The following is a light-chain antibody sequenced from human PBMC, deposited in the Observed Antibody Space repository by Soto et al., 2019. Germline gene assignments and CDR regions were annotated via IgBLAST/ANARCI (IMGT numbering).Light chain of an antibody. CDR3: QVWDSGSDPFV. Sequence: SYILTLPPSVSVAPGQTATIACGGYNIGTKGVHWYQQRPGQAPVLVVSDDSDRASGIPERFSGSNSGNMATLTISRAEAGDEADYYCQVWDSGSDPFVFGPGTKLTVL. V-gene: IGLV3-21*02. J-gene: IGLJ1*01. CDR2: DDS. CDR1: NIGTKG.